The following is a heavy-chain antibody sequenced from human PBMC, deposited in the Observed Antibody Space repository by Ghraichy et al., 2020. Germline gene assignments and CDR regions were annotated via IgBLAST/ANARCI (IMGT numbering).Heavy chain of an antibody. CDR1: GGSISSYY. Sequence: SETLSLTCTVSGGSISSYYWSWIRQPPGKGLEWIGYIYYSGSTNYNPSLKSRVTISVDTSKNQFSLKLSSVTASDTAVYYCARSSITMIVVVTPFDIWGQGTIVTVSS. D-gene: IGHD3-22*01. CDR2: IYYSGST. J-gene: IGHJ3*02. V-gene: IGHV4-59*01. CDR3: ARSSITMIVVVTPFDI.